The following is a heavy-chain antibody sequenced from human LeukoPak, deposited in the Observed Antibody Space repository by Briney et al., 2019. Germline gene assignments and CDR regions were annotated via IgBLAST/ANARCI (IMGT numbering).Heavy chain of an antibody. CDR2: INPSGGSA. V-gene: IGHV1-46*04. CDR1: GYTFTSYY. Sequence: GASVKVSCKASGYTFTSYYIHWVRQAPGQGLEWMGIINPSGGSATYAQKLQGRVTMTRDMSTSTVHTELSSLRSEDTAVYYCTRYSDGSSSDYFDYWGQGTLVTVSS. J-gene: IGHJ4*02. D-gene: IGHD6-6*01. CDR3: TRYSDGSSSDYFDY.